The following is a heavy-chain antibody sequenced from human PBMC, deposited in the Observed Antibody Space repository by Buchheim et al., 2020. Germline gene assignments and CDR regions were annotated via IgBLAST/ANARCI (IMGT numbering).Heavy chain of an antibody. D-gene: IGHD6-6*01. Sequence: EVQLVESGGGLVQPGGSLRLSCVVSGFTFSNYEMNWVRQAPGKGLEWASHISSSGSTIYYADSVKGRFTVSRDDAKNSLFLQMNSLRAEDTASYYCARHYSSSSEFDYWGQGTL. J-gene: IGHJ4*02. CDR1: GFTFSNYE. CDR3: ARHYSSSSEFDY. V-gene: IGHV3-48*03. CDR2: ISSSGSTI.